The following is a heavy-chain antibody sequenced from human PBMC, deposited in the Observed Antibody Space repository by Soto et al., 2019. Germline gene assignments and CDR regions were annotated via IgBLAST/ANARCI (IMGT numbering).Heavy chain of an antibody. CDR3: ARQRRGGYWFDP. Sequence: TLSLTCAVSGVSVTNGDYYWTRMRQSPGKGLEWIGNIYYTETTNYNPSLNSRLSISIDTSRNQFSLQLTSVTAADTAIYYCARQRRGGYWFDPWGQGTLVTVSS. V-gene: IGHV4-30-4*01. J-gene: IGHJ5*02. CDR1: GVSVTNGDYY. CDR2: IYYTETT.